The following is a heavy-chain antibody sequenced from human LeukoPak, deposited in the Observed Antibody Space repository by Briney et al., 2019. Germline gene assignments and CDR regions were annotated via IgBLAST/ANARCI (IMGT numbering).Heavy chain of an antibody. D-gene: IGHD3-22*01. CDR3: ARVSPGTYYYDSSGYCFDY. Sequence: SETLSLTCTVSGGSISSGGYYWSWIRQHSGKGLEWIGYIYYSGSTYYNPSLKSRVTISVDTSKNQFSLKLSSVTAADTAVYYCARVSPGTYYYDSSGYCFDYWGQGTLVTVSS. CDR2: IYYSGST. CDR1: GGSISSGGYY. J-gene: IGHJ4*02. V-gene: IGHV4-31*03.